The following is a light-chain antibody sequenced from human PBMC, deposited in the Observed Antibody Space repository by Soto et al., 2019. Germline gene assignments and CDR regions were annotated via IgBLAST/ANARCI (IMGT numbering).Light chain of an antibody. V-gene: IGLV1-40*01. CDR1: SSSIGAGYE. CDR2: GNG. CDR3: QSYDKRLTADV. J-gene: IGLJ1*01. Sequence: QSVLTQPPSVSGAPGQRVTISCSGTSSSIGAGYEVHWYHQLPGTAPKLVVSGNGNRPSGVPDRLSASQSGTSASLAITGLQAEDEGHYYCQSYDKRLTADVFGTGTKVTVL.